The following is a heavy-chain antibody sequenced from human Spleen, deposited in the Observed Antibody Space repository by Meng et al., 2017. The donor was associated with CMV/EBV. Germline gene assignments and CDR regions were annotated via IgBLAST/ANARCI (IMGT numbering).Heavy chain of an antibody. CDR2: IWNDGSYQ. D-gene: IGHD3-10*01. V-gene: IGHV3-33*01. J-gene: IGHJ4*02. CDR1: GFTFSNYG. Sequence: SGFTFSNYGMHWVRQATGKGLEWVAVIWNDGSYQYYGHSVKGRFIISRDNSKNTLYLQMNSLSAEDSAVYYCARPTEGPGSFLIDHWGQGTLVTVSS. CDR3: ARPTEGPGSFLIDH.